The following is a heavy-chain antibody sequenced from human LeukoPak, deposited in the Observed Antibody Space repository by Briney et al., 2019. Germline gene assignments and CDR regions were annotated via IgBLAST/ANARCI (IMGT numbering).Heavy chain of an antibody. D-gene: IGHD2-15*01. J-gene: IGHJ3*02. CDR2: IKHDGSEK. CDR3: VRRWIAANTFDI. CDR1: GFTFSSYW. V-gene: IGHV3-7*01. Sequence: GGSLRLSXAASGFTFSSYWMSWVRQAPGKGLEWVASIKHDGSEKYYVGSVRGRFTISRDNAKNSLYVQMNSLRGEDTAVYYCVRRWIAANTFDIWGQGTMVTVSS.